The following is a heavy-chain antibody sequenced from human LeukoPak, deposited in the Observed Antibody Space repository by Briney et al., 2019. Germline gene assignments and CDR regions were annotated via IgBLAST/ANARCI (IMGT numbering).Heavy chain of an antibody. V-gene: IGHV4-30-2*01. CDR1: GGSISSGGYY. D-gene: IGHD3-10*01. J-gene: IGHJ4*02. CDR3: ARDLTPMVRGDIGDY. CDR2: IYHSGST. Sequence: KSSQTLSLTCTVSGGSISSGGYYWSWIRQPPGKGLEWIGYIYHSGSTYYNPSLKSRVTISVDRSKNQFSLKLSSVTAADTAVYYCARDLTPMVRGDIGDYWGQGTLVTVSS.